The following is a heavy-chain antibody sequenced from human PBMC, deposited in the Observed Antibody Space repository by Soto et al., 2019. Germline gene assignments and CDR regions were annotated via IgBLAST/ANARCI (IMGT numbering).Heavy chain of an antibody. Sequence: GGSLRLSCAASGFTFSSYGMHWVRQAPGKGLEWVAVISFDGSNKYYADSVQGRFSISRDDSKNTLYLQMNSLRAEDTAVYYCAKDDIPGTTSNNCFDPWGQGTLVTVSS. V-gene: IGHV3-30*18. CDR2: ISFDGSNK. D-gene: IGHD1-7*01. CDR3: AKDDIPGTTSNNCFDP. J-gene: IGHJ5*02. CDR1: GFTFSSYG.